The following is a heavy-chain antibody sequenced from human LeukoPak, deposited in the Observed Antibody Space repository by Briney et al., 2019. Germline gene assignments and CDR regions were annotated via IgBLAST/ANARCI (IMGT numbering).Heavy chain of an antibody. CDR2: INQDGSEV. CDR3: VRDASSGTYFSYAFDV. Sequence: GGSLRLSCAASDFSFSTNWMSWVRQAPGKGLEWVANINQDGSEVFYVDSVKGRFTISRDNAKNSLYLQMNTLRAEDTAIYYCVRDASSGTYFSYAFDVWGLGTMVTVSS. J-gene: IGHJ3*01. D-gene: IGHD1-26*01. CDR1: DFSFSTNW. V-gene: IGHV3-7*01.